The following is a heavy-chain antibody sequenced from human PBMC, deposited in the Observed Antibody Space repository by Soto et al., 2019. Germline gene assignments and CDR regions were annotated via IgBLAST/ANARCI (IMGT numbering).Heavy chain of an antibody. CDR3: ARLSSLYYNSDYGGYYFDY. J-gene: IGHJ4*02. CDR1: GGSFRGGDYY. Sequence: QVQLQESGPGLVEPAQTLSLTCTVSGGSFRGGDYYWSWIRQRPGKRLEWIGYIFYSGSSFYNSSLKSGVTRSVDTSKNQFSLQLSSVTAADTPIYYCARLSSLYYNSDYGGYYFDYWGQGTLVSVSS. CDR2: IFYSGSS. D-gene: IGHD3-10*01. V-gene: IGHV4-31*03.